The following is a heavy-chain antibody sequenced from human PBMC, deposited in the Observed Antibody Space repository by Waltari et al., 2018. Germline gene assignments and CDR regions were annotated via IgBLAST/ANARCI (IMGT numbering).Heavy chain of an antibody. CDR1: GYTFTGYY. CDR2: INPSSGGT. V-gene: IGHV1-2*02. CDR3: ARGGLWAPTRLTNAFDI. D-gene: IGHD3-3*01. Sequence: QVQLVQSGAEVKKPGASVKVSCKASGYTFTGYYMHWVRQAPGQGLEWMGWINPSSGGTKCAQKFQGRVTMTRDTSISTADMELSRLRSDDTAVYYCARGGLWAPTRLTNAFDIWGQGTMVTVSS. J-gene: IGHJ3*02.